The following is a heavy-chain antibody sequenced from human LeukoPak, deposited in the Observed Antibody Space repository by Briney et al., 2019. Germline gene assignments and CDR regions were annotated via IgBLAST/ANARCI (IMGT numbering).Heavy chain of an antibody. V-gene: IGHV4-34*01. CDR2: INETGST. CDR3: ARGTGGSGSYQDY. Sequence: SETLSLTCAVYGGSFRGYYWSWIRQPPGKGLEWIGEINETGSTNYNPTLKSRVTISVDTSKNQFSLKLSSVTAADTAVYYCARGTGGSGSYQDYWGQGTLVTVSS. D-gene: IGHD3-10*01. CDR1: GGSFRGYY. J-gene: IGHJ4*02.